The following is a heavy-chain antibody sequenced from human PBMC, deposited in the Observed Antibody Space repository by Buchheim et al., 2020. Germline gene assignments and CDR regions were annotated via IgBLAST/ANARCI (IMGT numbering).Heavy chain of an antibody. CDR3: ARQVGPTDRFDP. V-gene: IGHV4-39*01. J-gene: IGHJ5*02. CDR1: GGSISSSSYY. Sequence: QLQLQESGPGLVKPSETLSLNCTVSGGSISSSSYYWGWIRQPPGKGLECIGSIYYTGRTYYNPSLKSRVTISVDASKNQFSLKLSSVTAADTAVYYCARQVGPTDRFDPWGKGTL. CDR2: IYYTGRT. D-gene: IGHD1-26*01.